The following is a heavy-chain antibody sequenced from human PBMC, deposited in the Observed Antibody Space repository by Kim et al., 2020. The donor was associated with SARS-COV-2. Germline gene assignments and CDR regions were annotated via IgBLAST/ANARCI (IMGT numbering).Heavy chain of an antibody. D-gene: IGHD2-2*01. Sequence: ASVNVSCKASGYTFTSYGISWVRQAPGQGLEWMGWISAYNGNTNYAPKLQGRVTMTTDTSTSTAYMELRSLRSDDTAVYYCARVGDCSSTSCYSRGAAFDIWGQGTVVTVSS. J-gene: IGHJ3*02. CDR2: ISAYNGNT. CDR1: GYTFTSYG. V-gene: IGHV1-18*01. CDR3: ARVGDCSSTSCYSRGAAFDI.